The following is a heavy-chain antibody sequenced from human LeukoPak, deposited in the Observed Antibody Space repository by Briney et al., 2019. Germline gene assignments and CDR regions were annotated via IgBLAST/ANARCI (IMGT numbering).Heavy chain of an antibody. CDR2: ISGYNGNR. CDR3: ARDTGYYFDF. D-gene: IGHD1-14*01. J-gene: IGHJ4*02. Sequence: ASVKVSCKTSGYTFTSYGFSWVRQAPGKGLEWMGWISGYNGNRNYAQKLQGRVTLTTDISTSTGYMELRSLRSDDTAVYYCARDTGYYFDFWGQGTLVTVSS. CDR1: GYTFTSYG. V-gene: IGHV1-18*01.